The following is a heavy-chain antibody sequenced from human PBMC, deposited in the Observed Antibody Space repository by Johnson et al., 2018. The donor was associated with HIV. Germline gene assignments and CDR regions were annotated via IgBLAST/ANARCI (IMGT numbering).Heavy chain of an antibody. Sequence: PPGGSLLLSFASSGFPFLLSGLPLFLHSPGPGLEWVAFIRYYGSNKYYADSVKGRFTISRAHSPTPRYLQMTSLRAEATAVYYCAPQLGIGDALDIWGQGTMVTVSS. V-gene: IGHV3-30*02. D-gene: IGHD7-27*01. J-gene: IGHJ3*02. CDR3: APQLGIGDALDI. CDR2: IRYYGSNK. CDR1: GFPFLLSG.